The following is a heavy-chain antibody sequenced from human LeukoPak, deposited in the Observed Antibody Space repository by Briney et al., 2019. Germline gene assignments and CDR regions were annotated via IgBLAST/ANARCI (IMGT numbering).Heavy chain of an antibody. CDR1: GFTFSSSS. J-gene: IGHJ4*02. V-gene: IGHV3-30*03. Sequence: PGGSLRLSCVASGFTFSSSSMNWVRQAPGKGLEWVTYISDDGTRKYYADSVQGRFSVSRDSSKNTVDLQMNSLRVEDTAVYICARDFTGKYCIDYWGQGTLVTVSS. CDR2: ISDDGTRK. CDR3: ARDFTGKYCIDY. D-gene: IGHD3-9*01.